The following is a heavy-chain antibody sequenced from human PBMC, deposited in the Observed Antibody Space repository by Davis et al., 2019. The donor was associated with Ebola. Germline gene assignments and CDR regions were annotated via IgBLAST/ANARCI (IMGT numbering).Heavy chain of an antibody. D-gene: IGHD5-12*01. CDR3: AREHVATRHEHYYYYGMDV. CDR2: IYYSGST. J-gene: IGHJ6*02. V-gene: IGHV4-59*01. Sequence: SETLSLTCTVSGGSISSYYWSRIRQPPGKGLEWIGYIYYSGSTNYNPSLKSRVTISVDTSKNQFSLKLSSVTAADTAVYYCAREHVATRHEHYYYYGMDVWGQGTTVTVSS. CDR1: GGSISSYY.